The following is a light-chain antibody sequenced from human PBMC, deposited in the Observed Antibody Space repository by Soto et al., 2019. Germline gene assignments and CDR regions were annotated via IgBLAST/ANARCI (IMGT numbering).Light chain of an antibody. J-gene: IGKJ5*01. V-gene: IGKV1-12*01. CDR2: SAS. CDR3: QQCNSFPIT. Sequence: DIQMTQSPSSVSASVGDRVTITCRASQIIDNWLAWYQHKPGKAPHLLIYSASTLQSGVPSRFSGSGSGTDFTLTISSLQPEDFATYYCQQCNSFPITFGQGTRLEI. CDR1: QIIDNW.